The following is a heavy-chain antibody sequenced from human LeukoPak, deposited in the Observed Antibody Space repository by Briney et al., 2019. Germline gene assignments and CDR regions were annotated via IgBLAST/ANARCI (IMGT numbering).Heavy chain of an antibody. CDR1: GYTFTNYG. Sequence: ASVKVSCKASGYTFTNYGITWVRQASGQGIEWTGWISAYTGKTNSAQKLQGRVTMTTDTSTSTGYMELRSLRSDDTAVYYCARGDGYCSGGSCMIFDYWGQGTLVTVSS. CDR3: ARGDGYCSGGSCMIFDY. D-gene: IGHD2-15*01. J-gene: IGHJ4*02. CDR2: ISAYTGKT. V-gene: IGHV1-18*01.